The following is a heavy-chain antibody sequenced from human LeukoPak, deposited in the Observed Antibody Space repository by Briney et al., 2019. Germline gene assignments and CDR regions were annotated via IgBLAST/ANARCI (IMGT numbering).Heavy chain of an antibody. Sequence: PGGSLRLSCSASVVTFDDYGMTWVRQAPGKGLEWVSGINWNGGSTGYADSVKGRFSILRDTAKNPLYLQMNSLRAEDTALYYCARGYCSGGSCFLFDYWGQGTLVTVSS. V-gene: IGHV3-20*04. D-gene: IGHD2-15*01. CDR3: ARGYCSGGSCFLFDY. CDR1: VVTFDDYG. J-gene: IGHJ4*02. CDR2: INWNGGST.